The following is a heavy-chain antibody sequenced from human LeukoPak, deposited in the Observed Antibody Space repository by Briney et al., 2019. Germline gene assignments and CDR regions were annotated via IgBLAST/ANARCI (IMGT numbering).Heavy chain of an antibody. CDR2: IWYDGSNK. J-gene: IGHJ4*02. Sequence: GRSLRLSCAASGFTFSSYGMHWVRQAPGKGLEWVAVIWYDGSNKYYADSVKGRFTISRDNSKNTLYLQMNSLRAEDTAVYYCASPRRGSSWSIGDWGQGPLVTVSS. D-gene: IGHD6-13*01. V-gene: IGHV3-33*01. CDR1: GFTFSSYG. CDR3: ASPRRGSSWSIGD.